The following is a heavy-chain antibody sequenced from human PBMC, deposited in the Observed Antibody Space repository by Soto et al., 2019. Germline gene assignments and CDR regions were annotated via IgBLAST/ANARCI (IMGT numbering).Heavy chain of an antibody. CDR1: GGSINDGSYH. J-gene: IGHJ4*02. V-gene: IGHV4-31*03. Sequence: SETLYLTCTVSGGSINDGSYHWSWLRQHPGKGLEFIWYIFYTGSTYYNPSLETRVTMSADTSNNEVSLRLNSLTAADTAVYYCARLDYGDSAFDLWGRGTLVTVSS. CDR3: ARLDYGDSAFDL. D-gene: IGHD4-17*01. CDR2: IFYTGST.